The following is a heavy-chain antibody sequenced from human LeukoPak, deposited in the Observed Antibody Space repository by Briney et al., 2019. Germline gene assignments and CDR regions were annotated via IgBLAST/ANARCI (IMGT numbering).Heavy chain of an antibody. J-gene: IGHJ6*03. Sequence: ASVKVSCKAFGVTLIGYHMHWVRQAPGRRPEWMGMIKPSEGATTYAQRFQGRVTMTRDMSTTTVYMDLRSLRSEDTAVYFCAREQRGWVSGSLGGLFASYYTYYYMDVWGRGTTVIVSS. V-gene: IGHV1-46*01. CDR2: IKPSEGAT. D-gene: IGHD3-16*01. CDR1: GVTLIGYH. CDR3: AREQRGWVSGSLGGLFASYYTYYYMDV.